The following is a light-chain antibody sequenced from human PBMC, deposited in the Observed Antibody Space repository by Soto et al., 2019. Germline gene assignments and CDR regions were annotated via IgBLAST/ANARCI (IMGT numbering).Light chain of an antibody. J-gene: IGKJ1*01. CDR1: QSISTS. V-gene: IGKV1-39*01. CDR3: QESYSFLWGT. Sequence: DNQITQYPSSVSASVGDRVTIDCGTSQSISTSLNWYQQKAGKAPKLLIYGASTLQSGVPLRFSGSGSGTDFTLTISSLQREDFATYYCQESYSFLWGTCGQRTKVDIK. CDR2: GAS.